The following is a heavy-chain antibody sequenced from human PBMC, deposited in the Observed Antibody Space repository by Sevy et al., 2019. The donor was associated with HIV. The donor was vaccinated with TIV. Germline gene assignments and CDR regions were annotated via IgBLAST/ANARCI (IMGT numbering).Heavy chain of an antibody. CDR1: GFTVSSNY. V-gene: IGHV3-53*01. D-gene: IGHD4-17*01. J-gene: IGHJ6*02. CDR3: AATTVTTNYYYGMDV. Sequence: GSLRLSCAASGFTVSSNYMSWVRQAPGKGLEWVSVIYSGGSTYYADSVKGRFTISRDNSKNTLYLQMNSLRAEDTAVYYCAATTVTTNYYYGMDVWGQGTTVTVSS. CDR2: IYSGGST.